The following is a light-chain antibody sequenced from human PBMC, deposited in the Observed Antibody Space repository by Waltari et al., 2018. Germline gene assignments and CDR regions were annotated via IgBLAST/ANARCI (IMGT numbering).Light chain of an antibody. CDR1: QSVNSY. CDR3: QQRSNWPPVFT. V-gene: IGKV3-11*01. CDR2: DTS. Sequence: VLTQSPATLSLSPGDRANLSCRANQSVNSYLAWYQQKVGQPPRLLIYDTSNRATGIPARFSGSGSGTDFSLTISSLEPEDFAIYYCQQRSNWPPVFTFGPGTKVDFK. J-gene: IGKJ3*01.